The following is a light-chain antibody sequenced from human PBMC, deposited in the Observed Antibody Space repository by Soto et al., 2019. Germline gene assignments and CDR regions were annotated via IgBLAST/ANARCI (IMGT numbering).Light chain of an antibody. V-gene: IGLV1-40*01. Sequence: QSVLTQPPSVSGAPGQRVTISCTGSSSNIGAGYDVHWYQQLPGTAPKLLIYGNSNRPSGVPDRFSGSKSGTSASLAITGLRAEHEADYYCQSYDSSLSGVVFGGGTKVTVL. J-gene: IGLJ2*01. CDR1: SSNIGAGYD. CDR2: GNS. CDR3: QSYDSSLSGVV.